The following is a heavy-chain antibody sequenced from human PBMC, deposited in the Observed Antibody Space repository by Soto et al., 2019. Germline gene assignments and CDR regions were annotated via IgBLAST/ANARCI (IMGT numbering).Heavy chain of an antibody. V-gene: IGHV4-34*01. D-gene: IGHD3-22*01. CDR2: INHSGST. Sequence: QVQLQQWGAGLLKPSETLSLTCAVYGGSFSGYYWSWIRQPPGKGLEWIGEINHSGSTNYNPSLKSRVTISVDTSKNQFSLKLSSVTAADTAVYYCARRDDSSGYFDYWGQGTLVTVSS. CDR3: ARRDDSSGYFDY. CDR1: GGSFSGYY. J-gene: IGHJ4*02.